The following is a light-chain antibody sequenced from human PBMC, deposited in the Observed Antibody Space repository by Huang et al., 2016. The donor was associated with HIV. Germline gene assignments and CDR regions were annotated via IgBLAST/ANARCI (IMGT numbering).Light chain of an antibody. V-gene: IGKV4-1*01. CDR2: WST. Sequence: DIVMAQSPVSLAVSLCERATLTCRSRQSVFSTSTNKDYLAWFQQKPGQPPKLLLFWSTTREVGVPDRFSGSGSGTHFTLTIDNLEADDAAIYYCQQYYASPQTFGQGTRV. CDR1: QSVFSTSTNKDY. CDR3: QQYYASPQT. J-gene: IGKJ1*01.